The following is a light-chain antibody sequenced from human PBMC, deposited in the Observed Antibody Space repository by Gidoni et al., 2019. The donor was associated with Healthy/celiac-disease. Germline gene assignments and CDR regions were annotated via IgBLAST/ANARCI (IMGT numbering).Light chain of an antibody. CDR2: DAS. CDR3: QQRSNWPPLT. V-gene: IGKV3-11*01. Sequence: EIVLTQSPATLLLSPGERAPLSCRASQCVSSSLVWYQQKPGQAPRLLIYDASNRATGTPARFSGSGSGTDFTLTISSLEPEDFAVYYCQQRSNWPPLTFGGGTKVEIK. CDR1: QCVSSS. J-gene: IGKJ4*01.